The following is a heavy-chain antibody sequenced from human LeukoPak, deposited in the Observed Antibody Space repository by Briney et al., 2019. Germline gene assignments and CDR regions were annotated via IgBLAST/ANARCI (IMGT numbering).Heavy chain of an antibody. Sequence: PGGSLRLSCAASGFTFSNYWMNWVRQAPGKGLEWVANIKQDGSEKYYVDSVKGRFTISRDNAKNSLYLQMNSLRAEDTAVYYCARVQLSPINIVLVPAAVDYWGQGALVTVSS. V-gene: IGHV3-7*01. D-gene: IGHD2-2*01. CDR3: ARVQLSPINIVLVPAAVDY. CDR2: IKQDGSEK. J-gene: IGHJ4*02. CDR1: GFTFSNYW.